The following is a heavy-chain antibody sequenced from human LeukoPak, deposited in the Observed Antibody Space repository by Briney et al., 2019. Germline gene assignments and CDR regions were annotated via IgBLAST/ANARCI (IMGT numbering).Heavy chain of an antibody. CDR1: GGTFSSYA. CDR3: ARDVDRLGYSSGWYENWFDP. J-gene: IGHJ5*02. V-gene: IGHV1-18*01. D-gene: IGHD6-19*01. CDR2: ISAYNGNT. Sequence: ASVKVSCKASGGTFSSYAISWVRQASGQGLEWMGWISAYNGNTNYAQKLQGRVTMTTDTSTSTAYMELRSLRSDDTAVYYCARDVDRLGYSSGWYENWFDPWGQGTLVTVSS.